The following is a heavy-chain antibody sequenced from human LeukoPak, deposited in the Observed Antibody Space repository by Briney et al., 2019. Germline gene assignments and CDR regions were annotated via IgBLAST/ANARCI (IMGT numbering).Heavy chain of an antibody. V-gene: IGHV1-2*02. Sequence: ASVKVSCKASGYTFTGYYMHWVRQAPGQGLEWMGWINPNSGGTNYAQKFQGRVTMTRDTSISTAYMELSRLRSDDTAVYYRARACSGGSCPNGIDYWGQGTLVTVSS. D-gene: IGHD2-15*01. CDR2: INPNSGGT. CDR3: ARACSGGSCPNGIDY. CDR1: GYTFTGYY. J-gene: IGHJ4*02.